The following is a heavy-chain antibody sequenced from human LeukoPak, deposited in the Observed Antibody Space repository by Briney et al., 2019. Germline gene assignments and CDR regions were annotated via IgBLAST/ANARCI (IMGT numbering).Heavy chain of an antibody. CDR2: ISSTSTYI. CDR3: ASSGIVVLGATYGSAFDY. CDR1: GFDVSHHY. J-gene: IGHJ4*02. Sequence: GGSLRLSCAASGFDVSHHYLNWVRQAPGKGLEWVSSISSTSTYIYYADSVKGRFTISRDNAKNSLYLQMNSLRAEDTAVYYCASSGIVVLGATYGSAFDYWGQGTLVTVSS. V-gene: IGHV3-21*01. D-gene: IGHD2-15*01.